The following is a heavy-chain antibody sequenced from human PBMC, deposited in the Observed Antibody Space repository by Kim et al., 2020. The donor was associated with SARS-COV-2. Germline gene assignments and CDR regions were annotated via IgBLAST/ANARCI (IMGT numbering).Heavy chain of an antibody. CDR2: ISSSSSTI. V-gene: IGHV3-48*02. Sequence: GGSLRLSCAASGFTFSSYSMNWVRQAPGKGLEWVSYISSSSSTIYYADSVKGRFTISRDNAKNSLYLQMNSLRDEDTAVYYCAFLTTSNDGMDVWGQGTTVTVSS. CDR1: GFTFSSYS. J-gene: IGHJ6*02. D-gene: IGHD3-9*01. CDR3: AFLTTSNDGMDV.